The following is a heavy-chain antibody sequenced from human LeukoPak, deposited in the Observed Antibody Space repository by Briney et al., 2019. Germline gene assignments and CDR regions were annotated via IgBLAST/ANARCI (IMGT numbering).Heavy chain of an antibody. V-gene: IGHV1-8*02. D-gene: IGHD3-3*02. J-gene: IGHJ6*03. Sequence: ASVKVSCKASGFTFTAYYMHWVRQAPGQGLEWMGWINPNSGNTGYAQKFQGRVTMTRNTSISTAYMELSSLRSEDTAVYYCARWRLASRGPMDVWGKGTTVTISS. CDR3: ARWRLASRGPMDV. CDR2: INPNSGNT. CDR1: GFTFTAYY.